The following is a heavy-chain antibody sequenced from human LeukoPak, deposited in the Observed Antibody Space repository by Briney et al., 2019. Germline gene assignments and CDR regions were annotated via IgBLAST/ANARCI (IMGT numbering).Heavy chain of an antibody. D-gene: IGHD6-13*01. CDR2: VNQHGDEK. CDR1: GFTFSNYW. V-gene: IGHV3-7*05. Sequence: AGGSLRLSCAASGFTFSNYWMTWVRQAPGKGLEWVATVNQHGDEKYYVDSVRGRFTISRDNAENSLYLQMNSLRAEDTAVYYCARASMRMTTAGLVDYWGQGTLVTVSS. J-gene: IGHJ4*02. CDR3: ARASMRMTTAGLVDY.